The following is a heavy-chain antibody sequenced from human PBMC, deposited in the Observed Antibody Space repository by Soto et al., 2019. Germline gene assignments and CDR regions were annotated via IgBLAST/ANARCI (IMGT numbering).Heavy chain of an antibody. CDR1: GFTFSSYA. V-gene: IGHV3-23*01. CDR2: ISGSGGST. CDR3: ANGKYYDFWSGYNYGMDV. D-gene: IGHD3-3*01. Sequence: EVQLLESGGGLVQPGGSLRLSCAASGFTFSSYAMSWVRQAPGKGLEWVSAISGSGGSTYYADSVKGRFTISRDNSKNTLYLQMNSLRAEDTAVYYCANGKYYDFWSGYNYGMDVWGQGTTVTVSS. J-gene: IGHJ6*02.